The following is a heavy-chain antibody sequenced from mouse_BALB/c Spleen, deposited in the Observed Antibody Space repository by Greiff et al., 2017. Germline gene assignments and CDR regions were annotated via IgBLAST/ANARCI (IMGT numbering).Heavy chain of an antibody. CDR3: ARYGNAY. J-gene: IGHJ3*01. Sequence: QVQLKESGAELAKPGASVKMSCKASGYTFTSYWMHWVKQRPGQGLEWIGYINPSTGYTEYNQKFKDKATLTADKSSSTAYMQLSSLTSEDSAVYYCARYGNAYWGQGTLVTVSA. CDR1: GYTFTSYW. D-gene: IGHD2-1*01. V-gene: IGHV1-7*01. CDR2: INPSTGYT.